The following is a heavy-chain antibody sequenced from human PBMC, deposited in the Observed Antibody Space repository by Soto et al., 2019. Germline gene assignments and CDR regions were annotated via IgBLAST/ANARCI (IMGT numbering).Heavy chain of an antibody. J-gene: IGHJ4*02. CDR3: VKTENIGYCFDD. D-gene: IGHD3-22*01. Sequence: PGESLKISCKGSGYSFSSSWLWWGRQIPGTGLEWMGIIYPDDSDTRYCPSCQGQVTISADKSVSAVYRRLSSLKASDTAVYYCVKTENIGYCFDDWGQGTPVTVSS. V-gene: IGHV5-51*01. CDR1: GYSFSSSW. CDR2: IYPDDSDT.